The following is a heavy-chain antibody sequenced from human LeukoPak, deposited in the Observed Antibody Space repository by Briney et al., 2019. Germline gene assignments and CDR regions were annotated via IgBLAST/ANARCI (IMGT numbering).Heavy chain of an antibody. J-gene: IGHJ4*02. Sequence: GGSLRLSCAASGFTFSSYTMNWVRQAPGKGLEWVSSISSSSSYIYYADSVKGRFTISRDNAKNSLYLQMNSLRAEDTAVYFCARGIYTSSPRNPKNFFDYWGQGTLVTVS. CDR2: ISSSSSYI. D-gene: IGHD2-2*02. V-gene: IGHV3-21*01. CDR1: GFTFSSYT. CDR3: ARGIYTSSPRNPKNFFDY.